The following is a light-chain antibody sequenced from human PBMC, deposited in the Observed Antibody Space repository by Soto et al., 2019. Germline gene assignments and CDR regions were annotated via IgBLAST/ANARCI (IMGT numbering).Light chain of an antibody. CDR1: SSDFGGYNY. V-gene: IGLV2-14*01. CDR3: SSYTSNSAPYV. CDR2: QVS. Sequence: QSVRTQPASVSGSPGQSITISCTGTSSDFGGYNYVSWFQQHPGKPPKLLIYQVSHRPSGVSNRFSGSKSGSTASLTISGLQAEDEADYYCSSYTSNSAPYVFGTGTKVTVL. J-gene: IGLJ1*01.